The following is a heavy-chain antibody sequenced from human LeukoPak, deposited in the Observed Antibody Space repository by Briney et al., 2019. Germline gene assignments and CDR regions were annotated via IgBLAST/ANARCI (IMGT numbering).Heavy chain of an antibody. CDR2: LWHDGSVE. CDR1: GFDFSKYG. V-gene: IGHV3-33*03. CDR3: ARRGGLWLTPDFDS. D-gene: IGHD4-23*01. J-gene: IGHJ4*02. Sequence: GRSLTLSCETSGFDFSKYGMHWVRQAPGKGPEWVAVLWHDGSVEMYAHSVKGRFAVSRDNSNNTLYLQMNRLRAEDTAVYYCARRGGLWLTPDFDSWGQGTLVTVSS.